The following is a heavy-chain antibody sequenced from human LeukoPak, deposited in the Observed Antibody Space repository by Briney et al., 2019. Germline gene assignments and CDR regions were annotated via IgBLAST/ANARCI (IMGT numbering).Heavy chain of an antibody. J-gene: IGHJ5*02. CDR3: TTELPNYDFWSGYYNWFDP. CDR2: IKSKTDGGTT. V-gene: IGHV3-15*01. CDR1: GFTFSNAW. D-gene: IGHD3-3*01. Sequence: GGSLRLSCAASGFTFSNAWMSWVRQAPGKGLEWVGRIKSKTDGGTTDYAAPVKGRFTISRDDSKNTLYLQMNSLKTEGTAVYYCTTELPNYDFWSGYYNWFDPWGQGTLVTVSS.